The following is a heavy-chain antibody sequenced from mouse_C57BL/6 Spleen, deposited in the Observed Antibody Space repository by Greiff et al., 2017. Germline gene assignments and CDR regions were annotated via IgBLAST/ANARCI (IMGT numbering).Heavy chain of an antibody. J-gene: IGHJ4*01. Sequence: VQLQQSGAELVRPGSSVKMSCKTSGYTFTSYGINWVKQRPGQGLEWIGYIYSGNGYTEYNEKFKGKATLTSDTSSSTAYMQLSSLTSEDSAIYFCARGYSNYDYAMDYWGQGTSVTVSS. CDR1: GYTFTSYG. V-gene: IGHV1-58*01. CDR3: ARGYSNYDYAMDY. D-gene: IGHD2-5*01. CDR2: IYSGNGYT.